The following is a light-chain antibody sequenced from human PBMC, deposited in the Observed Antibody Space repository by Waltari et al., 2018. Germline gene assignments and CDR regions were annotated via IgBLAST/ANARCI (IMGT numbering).Light chain of an antibody. J-gene: IGKJ4*01. CDR3: RQLNSYPLP. Sequence: DIQLTQSPSFPSASVGDRVTIPCRASQGISRYLAWSPQKPGKAPNLLIYAASILQSVVPSRFSGSGSGTEFTLTISSLQPEDFATYYCRQLNSYPLPFGGGTTVEI. V-gene: IGKV1-9*01. CDR1: QGISRY. CDR2: AAS.